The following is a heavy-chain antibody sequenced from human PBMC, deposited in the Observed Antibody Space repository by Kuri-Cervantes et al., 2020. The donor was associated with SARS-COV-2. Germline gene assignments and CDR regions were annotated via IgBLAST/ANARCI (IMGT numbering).Heavy chain of an antibody. D-gene: IGHD2-2*02. CDR2: ISYDGSNK. J-gene: IGHJ6*02. V-gene: IGHV3-30-3*01. CDR1: GFTFSSYA. CDR3: ARDSHCSSTSCYTDGMDV. Sequence: GEFLKISCAASGFTFSSYAMHWVRQAPGKGLEWVAVISYDGSNKYYADSVKGRFTISRDNSKNTLYLQMNSLRAEDTAVYYCARDSHCSSTSCYTDGMDVWGQGTTVTVSS.